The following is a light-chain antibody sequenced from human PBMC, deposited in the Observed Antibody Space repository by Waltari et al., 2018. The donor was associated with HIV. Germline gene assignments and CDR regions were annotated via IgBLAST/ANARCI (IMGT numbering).Light chain of an antibody. V-gene: IGLV1-40*01. CDR2: GNS. J-gene: IGLJ2*01. Sequence: SALTQPPSVSGAPGQRVTISCTGSSSNIRAGSDLHWYQQLPGTTPRVLIYGNSNRPSGVPDRFSGSKSGTSAALAITGLQAEDEADYDCQYYDTSRSGSGVFGGGTKLTVL. CDR3: QYYDTSRSGSGV. CDR1: SSNIRAGSD.